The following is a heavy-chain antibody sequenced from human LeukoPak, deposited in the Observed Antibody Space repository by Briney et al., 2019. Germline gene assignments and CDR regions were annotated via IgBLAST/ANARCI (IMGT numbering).Heavy chain of an antibody. CDR1: GGTFSSYA. J-gene: IGHJ4*02. V-gene: IGHV1-69*06. D-gene: IGHD6-19*01. Sequence: ASVKVSCKAFGGTFSSYAISWVRQAPGQGLEWMGGIIPIFGTANYAQKFQDRVAITADKSTSTAYMELSSLGSEDTAMYYCAKTPCIAVAVSPSFDYWGQGTLVTVSS. CDR2: IIPIFGTA. CDR3: AKTPCIAVAVSPSFDY.